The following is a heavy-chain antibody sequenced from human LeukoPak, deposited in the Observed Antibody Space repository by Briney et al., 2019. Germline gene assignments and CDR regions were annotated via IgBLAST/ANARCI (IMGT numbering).Heavy chain of an antibody. D-gene: IGHD3-22*01. CDR3: ARSYDSTLLGAFDI. Sequence: PGGSLRLSCAASGFTFSDYYMSWIRQAPGKGLEWVSGINWNGGSTGYADSVKGRFTISRDNAKNSLYLQMNSLRAEDTALYYCARSYDSTLLGAFDIWGQGTMVTVSS. V-gene: IGHV3-20*04. CDR2: INWNGGST. CDR1: GFTFSDYY. J-gene: IGHJ3*02.